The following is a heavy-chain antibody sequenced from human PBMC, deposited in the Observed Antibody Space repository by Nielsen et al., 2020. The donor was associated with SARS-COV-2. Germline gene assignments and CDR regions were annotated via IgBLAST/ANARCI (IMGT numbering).Heavy chain of an antibody. J-gene: IGHJ6*02. CDR3: ARGGGPFRYCSSTSCYARPRHYYYGMDV. D-gene: IGHD2-2*01. V-gene: IGHV4-31*03. Sequence: SGPTLVKPTQTLTLTCTFSGFSLSTSGMCVSWIRQPPGKGLEWIGYIYYSGSTYYNPSLKSRVTISVDTSKNQFSLKLSSVTAADTAVYYCARGGGPFRYCSSTSCYARPRHYYYGMDVWGQGTTVTVSS. CDR1: GFSLSTSGMC. CDR2: IYYSGST.